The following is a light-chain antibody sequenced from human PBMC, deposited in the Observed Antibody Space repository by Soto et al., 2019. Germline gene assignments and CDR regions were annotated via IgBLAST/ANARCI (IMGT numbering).Light chain of an antibody. CDR2: DAS. Sequence: DIQMTQSPSTLYASVGDRVTITCRASQSISSWLAWYQQKPGKAPKLLIYDASYLERGVPSRISGRGSGTEFTLTISSLQPDDLATYFGQQYNSFWTFVQGTKVEI. CDR3: QQYNSFWT. V-gene: IGKV1-5*01. J-gene: IGKJ1*01. CDR1: QSISSW.